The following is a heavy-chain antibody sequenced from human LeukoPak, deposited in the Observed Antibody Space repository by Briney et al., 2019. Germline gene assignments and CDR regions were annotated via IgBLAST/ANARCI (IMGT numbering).Heavy chain of an antibody. J-gene: IGHJ4*02. Sequence: GGSLRLSCAASGFTCSSYAINWVRQAPGKGLEWVSGTSGSGGSTYYAESVKGRFTISRDNSKNTVSLQMNSLRAEDTAVYYCAKAGGPYYFDYWGQGTLVTVSS. D-gene: IGHD3-16*01. V-gene: IGHV3-23*01. CDR3: AKAGGPYYFDY. CDR1: GFTCSSYA. CDR2: TSGSGGST.